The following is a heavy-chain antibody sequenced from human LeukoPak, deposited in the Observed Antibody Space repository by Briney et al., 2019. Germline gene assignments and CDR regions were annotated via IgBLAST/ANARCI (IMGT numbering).Heavy chain of an antibody. CDR1: GYTFTGYY. V-gene: IGHV1-2*06. J-gene: IGHJ4*02. D-gene: IGHD3-10*01. CDR2: INPNSGGT. Sequence: ASVKVSCKASGYTFTGYYMHWVRQAPGQGLEWMGRINPNSGGTNYAQKFQGRVTMTRDTSISTAYMELSRLRSDDTAVYYCARPSIPHHCGSGSNLFDYWGQGTLVTVSS. CDR3: ARPSIPHHCGSGSNLFDY.